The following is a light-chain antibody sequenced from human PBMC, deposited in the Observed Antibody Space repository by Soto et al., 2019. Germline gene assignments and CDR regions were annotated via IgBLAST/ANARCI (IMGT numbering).Light chain of an antibody. CDR3: SSYAGSNNLKV. CDR1: SSDVGGYNY. V-gene: IGLV2-8*01. J-gene: IGLJ1*01. CDR2: EVS. Sequence: QSVLTQPPSASGYPGQSVTISCTGTSSDVGGYNYVSWYQQHPGKAPKLMIYEVSKRPSGVPDRFSGSKSGNTASLTVSGLQAEDEADYYCSSYAGSNNLKVFGTGTKLTVL.